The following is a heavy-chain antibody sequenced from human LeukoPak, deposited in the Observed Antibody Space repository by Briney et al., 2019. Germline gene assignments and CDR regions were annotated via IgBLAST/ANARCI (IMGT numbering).Heavy chain of an antibody. V-gene: IGHV5-10-1*01. D-gene: IGHD3-9*01. J-gene: IGHJ4*02. CDR1: GYSFTSYW. CDR2: IDPSDSYT. CDR3: ASRYDFLTVYIDS. Sequence: PGESLRISCKGSGYSFTSYWISWVRQMPGKGLEWMGRIDPSDSYTNYSPSFQGHVTISADKSISTAYLQWSSLKASDTAMYYWASRYDFLTVYIDSWGQETLVTVSS.